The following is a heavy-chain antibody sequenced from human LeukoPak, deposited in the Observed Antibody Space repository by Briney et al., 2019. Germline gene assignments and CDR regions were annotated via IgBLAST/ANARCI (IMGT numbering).Heavy chain of an antibody. Sequence: GGSLRLSCAASGFTFSSYWMHWVRQAPGKGLVWVSRIKSDGSTNCADSVKGRFTISRDNAKNTLSLQMNSLRAEDTGVYYCARAPSEIGGYYPEYFRHWGQGTLVTVSS. CDR2: IKSDGST. CDR3: ARAPSEIGGYYPEYFRH. V-gene: IGHV3-74*01. J-gene: IGHJ1*01. D-gene: IGHD3-22*01. CDR1: GFTFSSYW.